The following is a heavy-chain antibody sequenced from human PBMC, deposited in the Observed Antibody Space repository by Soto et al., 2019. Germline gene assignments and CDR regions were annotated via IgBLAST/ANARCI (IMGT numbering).Heavy chain of an antibody. CDR3: ARVSITMIDALYGMDV. D-gene: IGHD3-22*01. CDR2: IIPIFGTA. Sequence: ASVKVSCKASGGTFSSYAISWVRQAPGQGLEWMGGIIPIFGTANYAQKFQGRVTITADESTSTAYMELSSLRSEDTAVYYCARVSITMIDALYGMDVWGQGTTVTVSS. CDR1: GGTFSSYA. V-gene: IGHV1-69*13. J-gene: IGHJ6*02.